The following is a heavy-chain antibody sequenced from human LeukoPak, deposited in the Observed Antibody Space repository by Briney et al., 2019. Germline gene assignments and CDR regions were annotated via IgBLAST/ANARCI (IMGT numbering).Heavy chain of an antibody. CDR3: ARDQRESSSWYVVMGY. D-gene: IGHD6-13*01. CDR1: GFTFSGYG. CDR2: IWYDGSNK. J-gene: IGHJ4*02. V-gene: IGHV3-33*01. Sequence: GRSLRLSYAASGFTFSGYGMHWVRQAPGKGLEWVAVIWYDGSNKYYADSVKGRFTISRDNSKNTLYLQMNSLRAEDTAVYYCARDQRESSSWYVVMGYWGQGTLVTVSS.